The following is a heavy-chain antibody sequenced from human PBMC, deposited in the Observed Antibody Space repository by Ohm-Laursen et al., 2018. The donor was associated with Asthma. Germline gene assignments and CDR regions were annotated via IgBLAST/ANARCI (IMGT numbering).Heavy chain of an antibody. CDR1: GFTFSDYY. Sequence: SLRLSCAASGFTFSDYYMSWIRQAPGKGLEWVSYISSSSSYTNYADSVKGRFTISRDDAKNTLYLQMNSLRVDDTAVYYCARGNLEGLQWGQGTLVTVSS. CDR3: ARGNLEGLQ. CDR2: ISSSSSYT. D-gene: IGHD5-24*01. J-gene: IGHJ4*02. V-gene: IGHV3-11*06.